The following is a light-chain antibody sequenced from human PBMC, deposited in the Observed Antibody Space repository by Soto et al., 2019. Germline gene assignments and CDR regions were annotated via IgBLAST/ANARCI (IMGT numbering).Light chain of an antibody. CDR2: DVT. CDR1: SSDVGGYNS. J-gene: IGLJ2*01. Sequence: QAVVTQPRSVSGSPGQSVTISCTGTSSDVGGYNSVSWYQQYPGKAPKIMIYDVTKRPSGVPDRFSGSKSGNTASLTISGLQAEDEADYYCCSHAGSYTLVFGGGTKLTVL. CDR3: CSHAGSYTLV. V-gene: IGLV2-11*01.